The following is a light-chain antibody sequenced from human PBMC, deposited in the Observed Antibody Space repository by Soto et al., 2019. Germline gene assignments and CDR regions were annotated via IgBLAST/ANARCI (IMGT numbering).Light chain of an antibody. Sequence: DIQMTQSPSTLSASVGGRVTITCRASQSVGTWVAWYQQKPGKAPKLLIYKASNLESGVPSRFSGSGSGTEFTLTISSLQPDDFATYYCQQYNNFSWTFGQGTKVEIK. V-gene: IGKV1-5*03. J-gene: IGKJ1*01. CDR2: KAS. CDR1: QSVGTW. CDR3: QQYNNFSWT.